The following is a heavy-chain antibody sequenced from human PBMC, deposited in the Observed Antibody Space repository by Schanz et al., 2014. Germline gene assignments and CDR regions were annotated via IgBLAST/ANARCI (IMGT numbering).Heavy chain of an antibody. Sequence: QVQLVQSGAEVKKPGASVKVSCKASGYTFTSYGINWVRQAPGQGLEWMGIINPSGGGTSYALRFQDRVTVTRDTSRSTVYMELRSLRSDDTALYYCTRGGYSYALSAFDIWGQGTMVTVSS. CDR1: GYTFTSYG. V-gene: IGHV1-46*01. J-gene: IGHJ3*02. D-gene: IGHD5-18*01. CDR2: INPSGGGT. CDR3: TRGGYSYALSAFDI.